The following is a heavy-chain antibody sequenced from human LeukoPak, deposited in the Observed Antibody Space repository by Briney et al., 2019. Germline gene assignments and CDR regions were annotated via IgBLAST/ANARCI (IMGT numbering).Heavy chain of an antibody. V-gene: IGHV4-31*03. CDR3: ARVKQLIRGWFDP. CDR1: GGSISSGGYY. Sequence: SETLSLTCTASGGSISSGGYYWSWIRQHPGKGLEWIGYIYYSGSTYYNPSLKSRVTISVDTSKNQFSLNLRSVTAADTAVYYCARVKQLIRGWFDPWGQGTLVTVSS. J-gene: IGHJ5*02. CDR2: IYYSGST. D-gene: IGHD6-13*01.